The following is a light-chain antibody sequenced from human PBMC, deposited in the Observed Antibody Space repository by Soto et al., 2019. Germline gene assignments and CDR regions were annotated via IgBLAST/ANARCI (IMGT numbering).Light chain of an antibody. CDR1: SSDVGGYDY. Sequence: QAALAQSASVSGSPGQSITISCTGTSSDVGGYDYVSWYQQHPGKAPKLMIYDVTNRPSGVSNRFSGSKSGNTASLTISGLQAEDEADYYCISYASINTYVFGTGTEVTVL. J-gene: IGLJ1*01. V-gene: IGLV2-14*01. CDR2: DVT. CDR3: ISYASINTYV.